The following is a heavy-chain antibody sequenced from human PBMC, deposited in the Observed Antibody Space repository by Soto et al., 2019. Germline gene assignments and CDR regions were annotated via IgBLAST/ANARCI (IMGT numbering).Heavy chain of an antibody. Sequence: SETLSLTCTVSGGSVSSSSYYWGWVRQPPGKGLEWIGSVYYSGSTYYNPSLESRVTISVDTSESQFSLKLSSVTAADTAVYYCAGGDYYHSSGYYFYYYTMDVWGQGTTVTVSS. CDR3: AGGDYYHSSGYYFYYYTMDV. V-gene: IGHV4-39*01. D-gene: IGHD3-22*01. CDR2: VYYSGST. CDR1: GGSVSSSSYY. J-gene: IGHJ6*02.